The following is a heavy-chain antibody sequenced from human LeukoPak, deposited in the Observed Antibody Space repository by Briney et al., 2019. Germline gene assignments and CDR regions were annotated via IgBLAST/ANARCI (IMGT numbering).Heavy chain of an antibody. CDR2: IKQDGSEK. D-gene: IGHD3-16*01. CDR3: ARGRSVYYDYVWGSYVGREGDY. Sequence: GGSLRLSCAASGFTFSSYWMGWVRQAPGKGLEWVANIKQDGSEKYYVDSVKGRFTISRDNAKNSLYLQMNSLRAEDTAVYYCARGRSVYYDYVWGSYVGREGDYWGQGTLVTVSS. J-gene: IGHJ4*02. CDR1: GFTFSSYW. V-gene: IGHV3-7*01.